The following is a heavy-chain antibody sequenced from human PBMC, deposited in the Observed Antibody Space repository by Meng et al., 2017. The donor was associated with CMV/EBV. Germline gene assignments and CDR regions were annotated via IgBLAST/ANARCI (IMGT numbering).Heavy chain of an antibody. J-gene: IGHJ6*02. CDR1: GGTFSSYT. V-gene: IGHV1-69*04. D-gene: IGHD6-6*01. Sequence: SVKVSCKASGGTFSSYTISWVRQAPGQGLEWMGRIIPILGIANYAQKFQGRVTITADKSTSTAYMELSSLRSEDTAVYYCARDKDSSSTYDDGMDVWGQGTTVTVSS. CDR3: ARDKDSSSTYDDGMDV. CDR2: IIPILGIA.